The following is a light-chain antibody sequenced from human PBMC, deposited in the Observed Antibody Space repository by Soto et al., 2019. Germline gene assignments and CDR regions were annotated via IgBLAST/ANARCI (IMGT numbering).Light chain of an antibody. CDR2: SNN. V-gene: IGLV1-44*01. CDR3: AAWGYSRYEV. J-gene: IGLJ1*01. CDR1: SSNIGSNT. Sequence: QSVLTQPPSASATPGQRVTISCSGSSSNIGSNTVNWYQQLPGTAPKLLIYSNNQRPSGVPARFSGSKSGTSASLAISGLQSEDEADDSFAAWGYSRYEVFATGTPVPVL.